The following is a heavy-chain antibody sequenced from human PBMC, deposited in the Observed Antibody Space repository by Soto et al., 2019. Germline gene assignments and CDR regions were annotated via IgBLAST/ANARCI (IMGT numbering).Heavy chain of an antibody. J-gene: IGHJ5*02. Sequence: GESLKISCKGSGYSFTSYWISWVRQMPGKGLEWMGRIDPSDSYTNYSPSFQGHVTISADKSISTAYLQWSSLKASDTAMYYCASHIHLTWYDSSGYYYPTDHWGQGTLVTVSS. CDR1: GYSFTSYW. D-gene: IGHD3-22*01. CDR3: ASHIHLTWYDSSGYYYPTDH. CDR2: IDPSDSYT. V-gene: IGHV5-10-1*01.